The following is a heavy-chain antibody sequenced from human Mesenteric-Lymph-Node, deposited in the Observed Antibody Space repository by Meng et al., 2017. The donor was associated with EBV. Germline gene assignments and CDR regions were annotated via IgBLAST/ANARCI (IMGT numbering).Heavy chain of an antibody. CDR1: GYTFTSYG. J-gene: IGHJ5*02. Sequence: QVPRVQSGAEVKKPGASVKVSCKASGYTFTSYGITWVRQAPGQGLEWMGWISAYNGNTNYAQKLQGRVTMTTDTSTSTAYMELRSLRSDDTAVYYCARDDYSSSWYWFDPWGQGTLVTVSS. CDR2: ISAYNGNT. D-gene: IGHD6-13*01. V-gene: IGHV1-18*01. CDR3: ARDDYSSSWYWFDP.